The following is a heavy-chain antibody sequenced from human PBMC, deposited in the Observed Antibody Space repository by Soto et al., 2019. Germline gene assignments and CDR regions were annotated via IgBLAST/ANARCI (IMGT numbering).Heavy chain of an antibody. CDR2: IIPIFGTA. J-gene: IGHJ6*02. CDR1: GGTFSSYA. V-gene: IGHV1-69*01. CDR3: AGVERATQMEEFYYYYYGMDV. D-gene: IGHD5-12*01. Sequence: QVQLVQSGAEVKKPGSSVKVSCKASGGTFSSYAISWVRQAPGQGLEWMGGIIPIFGTANYAQKFQGRVTITADESTSTAYMELSSLRSEDTAVYYCAGVERATQMEEFYYYYYGMDVWGQGTTVTVSS.